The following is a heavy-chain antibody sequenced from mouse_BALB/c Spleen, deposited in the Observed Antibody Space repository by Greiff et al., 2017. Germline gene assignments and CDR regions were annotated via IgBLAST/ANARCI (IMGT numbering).Heavy chain of an antibody. CDR1: GFTFSSYT. V-gene: IGHV5-12-2*01. J-gene: IGHJ4*01. CDR3: ARQTGTDAMDY. CDR2: ISNGGGST. D-gene: IGHD4-1*01. Sequence: EVHLVESGGGLVQPGGSLKLSCAASGFTFSSYTMSWVRQTPEKRLEWVAYISNGGGSTYYPDTVKGRFTISRDNAKNTLYLQMSSLKSEDTAMYYCARQTGTDAMDYWGQGTSVTVSS.